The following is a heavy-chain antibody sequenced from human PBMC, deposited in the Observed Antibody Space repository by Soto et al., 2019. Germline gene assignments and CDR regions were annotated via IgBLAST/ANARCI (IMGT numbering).Heavy chain of an antibody. V-gene: IGHV5-51*01. CDR3: GRQGYCCNTPCYTVDH. CDR1: GYSFTSYW. J-gene: IGHJ4*02. CDR2: IYPGDSNT. D-gene: IGHD2-2*02. Sequence: GESLKISCVGSGYSFTSYWIGWVRQMPGKGLEWMGIIYPGDSNTRYSPSFQGQVTISADKSISTAYLQWSSLKASDTAMYYCGRQGYCCNTPCYTVDHWGQGTLVTVSS.